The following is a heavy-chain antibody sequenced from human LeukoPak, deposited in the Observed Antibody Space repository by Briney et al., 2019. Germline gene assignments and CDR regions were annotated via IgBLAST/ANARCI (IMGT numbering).Heavy chain of an antibody. J-gene: IGHJ4*02. D-gene: IGHD3-9*01. CDR1: GFTFNNHG. CDR2: ISFDGNNK. CDR3: ARGTDDILTGYDIPRDY. V-gene: IGHV3-33*05. Sequence: GRSLRLSCAASGFTFNNHGMHWVRQAPGKGLEWVAVISFDGNNKYYTDSVQGRFTISRDNSKNTLFLQMNSLRAEDTAVYYCARGTDDILTGYDIPRDYWGQGTLVTVSS.